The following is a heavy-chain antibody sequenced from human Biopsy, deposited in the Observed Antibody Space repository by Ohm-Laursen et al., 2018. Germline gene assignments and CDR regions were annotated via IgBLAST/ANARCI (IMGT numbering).Heavy chain of an antibody. CDR2: IYYSGNT. CDR3: ARQVDFRSGYVDY. D-gene: IGHD3-3*01. J-gene: IGHJ4*02. CDR1: GGSISDSTYH. V-gene: IGHV4-39*01. Sequence: SDTLSLTCTVSGGSISDSTYHWGWIRQSPGKGLEWIGNIYYSGNTDYSPSLKSRVTISVDTSNNQFSLKLRSVTAADTAVYYCARQVDFRSGYVDYWGQGTLVAVSS.